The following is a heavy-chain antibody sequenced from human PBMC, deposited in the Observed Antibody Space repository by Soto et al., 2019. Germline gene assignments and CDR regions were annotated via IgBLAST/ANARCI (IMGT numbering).Heavy chain of an antibody. D-gene: IGHD5-12*01. Sequence: QVQLQESGPGLVKPSGTLSLTCSVSGDSITNDRWWSWVRQSPGKGLEWIEEIYHSGRTNYNPSLKSRVIISVDKSKNNFSLTLSSVTAADTAVYYCTANGYYSLDYWGQGSLVTVSS. CDR1: GDSITNDRW. CDR3: TANGYYSLDY. CDR2: IYHSGRT. V-gene: IGHV4-4*02. J-gene: IGHJ4*02.